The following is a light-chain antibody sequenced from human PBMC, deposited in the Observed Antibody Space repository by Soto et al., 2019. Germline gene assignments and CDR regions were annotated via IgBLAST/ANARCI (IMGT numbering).Light chain of an antibody. Sequence: DIVMTQSPLSLPVTLGEPASISCRSSQSLLHRNGYSYVDWYLQRPGQSPQLLIYLASNRASGVPDRFSGSGSGTEFTLRVSRVEAEDIWVYFCMQARQTPYSFGQGTNLEIK. CDR1: QSLLHRNGYSY. J-gene: IGKJ2*01. CDR3: MQARQTPYS. V-gene: IGKV2-28*01. CDR2: LAS.